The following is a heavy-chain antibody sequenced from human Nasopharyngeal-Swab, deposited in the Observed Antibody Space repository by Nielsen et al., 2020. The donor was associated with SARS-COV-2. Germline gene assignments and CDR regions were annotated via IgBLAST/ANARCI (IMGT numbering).Heavy chain of an antibody. J-gene: IGHJ6*02. V-gene: IGHV3-30*18. Sequence: GESLKISCAASGFTFSSYGMHWVRQAPGKGLEWVAVISYDGSNKYCADSVKGRFTISRDNSKNTLYLQMNSLRAEDTAVYYCAKDGDGGSNDGQPRYCSGGSCYYYYYGMDVWGQGTTVTVSS. CDR1: GFTFSSYG. D-gene: IGHD2-15*01. CDR2: ISYDGSNK. CDR3: AKDGDGGSNDGQPRYCSGGSCYYYYYGMDV.